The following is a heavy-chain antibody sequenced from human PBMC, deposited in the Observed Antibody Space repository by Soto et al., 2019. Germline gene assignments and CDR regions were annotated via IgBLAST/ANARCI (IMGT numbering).Heavy chain of an antibody. CDR3: ARDPGRNYFDY. J-gene: IGHJ4*02. CDR1: GGSISSYY. CDR2: IYYSGST. V-gene: IGHV4-59*01. Sequence: QVQLQESGPGLVKPSETLSLTCTVSGGSISSYYWSWIRQPPGKGLEWIGYIYYSGSTIYNPSLKSRVTISVDTSKNQFSLKLSSVTAADTAVYYCARDPGRNYFDYWGQGTLVTVSS.